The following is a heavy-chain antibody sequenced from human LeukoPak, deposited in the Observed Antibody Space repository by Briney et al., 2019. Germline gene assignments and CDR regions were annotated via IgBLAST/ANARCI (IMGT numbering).Heavy chain of an antibody. J-gene: IGHJ4*02. CDR3: AKRGVVIRLILVGFHKEAYYFDS. CDR2: ISGSGGGT. CDR1: GITLSNYG. Sequence: GGSLRLSCAVFGITLSNYGMSWVRQAPGKGLEWVAGISGSGGGTNYADSVKGRFTISRDNRKNTLYLQMNSLRAEDTAVYFCAKRGVVIRLILVGFHKEAYYFDSWGQGALVTVSS. V-gene: IGHV3-23*01. D-gene: IGHD3-10*01.